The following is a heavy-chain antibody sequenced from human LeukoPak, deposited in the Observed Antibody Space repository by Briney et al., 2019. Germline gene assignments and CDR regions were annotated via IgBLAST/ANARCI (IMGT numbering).Heavy chain of an antibody. Sequence: SVKVSSKASGGTFSSYTISWVRQAPGQGLEWMGRIITILGIAHSAQKFQGRVTITADKSPSTAYMEVGSLGSEDAAVCYCAREVVAPDVWGQGTTVTVSS. V-gene: IGHV1-69*04. D-gene: IGHD2-15*01. CDR1: GGTFSSYT. J-gene: IGHJ6*02. CDR3: AREVVAPDV. CDR2: IITILGIA.